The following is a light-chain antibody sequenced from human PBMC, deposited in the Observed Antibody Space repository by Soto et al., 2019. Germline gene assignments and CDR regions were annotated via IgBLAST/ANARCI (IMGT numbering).Light chain of an antibody. V-gene: IGLV2-14*01. CDR2: DVS. Sequence: QSALTQPASVSGSPRQSITIYCTGTSSDVGGYNYVSWYQQHPGKAPKLMIYDVSNRPSGVSNRFSGSKSGNTASLTISGLQAEDEADYYCSSYTSSSTVVFGGGTKLTVL. CDR1: SSDVGGYNY. J-gene: IGLJ2*01. CDR3: SSYTSSSTVV.